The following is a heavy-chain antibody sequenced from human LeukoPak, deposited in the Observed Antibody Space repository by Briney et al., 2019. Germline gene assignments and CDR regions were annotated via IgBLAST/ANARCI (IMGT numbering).Heavy chain of an antibody. CDR3: ARAAFIAAADLFDY. D-gene: IGHD6-13*01. J-gene: IGHJ4*02. V-gene: IGHV1-2*02. Sequence: ASVKVSCKASGYTYISYGINWVRQAPGQGLEWMGWINPNSGGTNYAQKFQGRVTMTRDTSISTAYMELSRLRSDDTAVYYCARAAFIAAADLFDYWGQGTLVTVSS. CDR2: INPNSGGT. CDR1: GYTYISYG.